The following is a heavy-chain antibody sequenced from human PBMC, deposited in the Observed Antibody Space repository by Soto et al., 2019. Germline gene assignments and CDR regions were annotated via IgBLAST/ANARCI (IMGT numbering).Heavy chain of an antibody. CDR2: INPSGGST. V-gene: IGHV1-46*01. CDR3: ARDRVATDYYYGMDV. J-gene: IGHJ6*02. Sequence: ASVKVSCKAPGDTFTSYYMHWVRQAPGQGLEWMGIINPSGGSTSYAQKFQGRVTMTRDTSTSTVYMELSSLRSEDTAVYYCARDRVATDYYYGMDVWGQGTTVTVSS. D-gene: IGHD5-12*01. CDR1: GDTFTSYY.